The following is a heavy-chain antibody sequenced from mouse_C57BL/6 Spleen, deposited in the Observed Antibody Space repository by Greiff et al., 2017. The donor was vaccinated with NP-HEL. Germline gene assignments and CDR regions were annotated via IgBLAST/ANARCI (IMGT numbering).Heavy chain of an antibody. CDR2: IDPSDSYT. J-gene: IGHJ1*03. CDR1: GYTFTSYW. Sequence: QVQLQQPGAELVRPGTSVKLSCKASGYTFTSYWMHWVKQRPGQGLEWIGVIDPSDSYTNYNQKFKGKATLTVDTSSSTAYMQLSSLTSEDSAVYYCARSGTTVGYWYFDVWGTGTTVTVSS. D-gene: IGHD1-1*01. CDR3: ARSGTTVGYWYFDV. V-gene: IGHV1-59*01.